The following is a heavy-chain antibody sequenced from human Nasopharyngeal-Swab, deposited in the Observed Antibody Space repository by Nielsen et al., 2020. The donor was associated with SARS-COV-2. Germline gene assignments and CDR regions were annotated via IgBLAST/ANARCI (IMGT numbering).Heavy chain of an antibody. CDR2: LSGTGEST. Sequence: WIRQPPGKGLEWVSTLSGTGESTYYADSVTGRFAISRDNSNNTLYLQMHGLRAEDTAIYFCAKAWAAAGLSFYYYMDVWAKGPRSPSP. D-gene: IGHD6-13*01. V-gene: IGHV3-23*01. J-gene: IGHJ6*03. CDR3: AKAWAAAGLSFYYYMDV.